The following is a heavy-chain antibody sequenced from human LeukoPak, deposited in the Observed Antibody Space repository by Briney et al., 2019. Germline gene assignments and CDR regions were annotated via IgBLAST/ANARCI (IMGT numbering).Heavy chain of an antibody. CDR1: GFTFSSYA. J-gene: IGHJ4*02. CDR3: ARVKSLRFLEWLSLTPQYYFDY. D-gene: IGHD3-3*01. Sequence: PGRSLRLSCAASGFTFSSYAMHWVRQAPGKGLEWVAVISYDGSNKYYADSVKGRFTISRDNSKNTLYLQMNSLRAEDTAVYYCARVKSLRFLEWLSLTPQYYFDYWGQGTLVAVSS. V-gene: IGHV3-30*04. CDR2: ISYDGSNK.